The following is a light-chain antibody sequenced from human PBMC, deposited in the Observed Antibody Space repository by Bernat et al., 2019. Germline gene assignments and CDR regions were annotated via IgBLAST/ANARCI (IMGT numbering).Light chain of an antibody. CDR3: QSYDSSLSVYV. Sequence: QSVLTQPPSVSGAPGQRVTISCTRSSSNIGSGYDVHWYQQLPGTAPKLLIYGNSNRPSGVPDRFSGYKSGTSASLAITGLQAEDEADYYCQSYDSSLSVYVFGTGTKVTVL. V-gene: IGLV1-40*01. CDR2: GNS. CDR1: SSNIGSGYD. J-gene: IGLJ1*01.